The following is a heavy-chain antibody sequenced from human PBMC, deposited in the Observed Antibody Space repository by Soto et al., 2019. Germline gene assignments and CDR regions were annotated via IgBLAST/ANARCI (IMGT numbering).Heavy chain of an antibody. Sequence: QVQLVESGGGVVQPGRSLRLSCAASGFTFSSYGMHWVRQAPGKGLERVAVISYDGSNKYYADSVKGRFTISRDNSKNTLYLQMNSLRAEDTAVYYCAKDLGCSGGSCYLSAFDIWGQGTMVTVSS. J-gene: IGHJ3*02. D-gene: IGHD2-15*01. CDR3: AKDLGCSGGSCYLSAFDI. CDR1: GFTFSSYG. V-gene: IGHV3-30*18. CDR2: ISYDGSNK.